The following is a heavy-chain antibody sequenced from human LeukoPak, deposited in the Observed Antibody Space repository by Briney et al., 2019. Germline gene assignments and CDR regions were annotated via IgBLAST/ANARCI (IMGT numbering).Heavy chain of an antibody. J-gene: IGHJ5*02. Sequence: GGSLRLSCAASGFTFSSYSMNWVRQAPGKGLEWVSSISSSGSYIYYADSVKGRFTISRDNTKNSLYLQMNSLRAEDTAVYYCARDSSGWYETSPWFDPWGQGTLVTVSS. CDR2: ISSSGSYI. CDR1: GFTFSSYS. D-gene: IGHD6-19*01. CDR3: ARDSSGWYETSPWFDP. V-gene: IGHV3-21*01.